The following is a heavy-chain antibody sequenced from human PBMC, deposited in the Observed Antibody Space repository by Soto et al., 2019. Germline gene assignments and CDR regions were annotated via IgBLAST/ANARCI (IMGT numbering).Heavy chain of an antibody. J-gene: IGHJ4*02. CDR1: GYDFTTYG. CDR2: ISAHNGNT. V-gene: IGHV1-18*01. CDR3: ARGRYGDY. D-gene: IGHD1-1*01. Sequence: QVHLVQSGAEVKNPGASVKVSCKGSGYDFTTYGITWVRQAPGQGLEWMAWISAHNGNTNYAPNLQGRVTVTRDTSTSTAYIELRSLRSDATAVYSCARGRYGDYWGQGALVTVSS.